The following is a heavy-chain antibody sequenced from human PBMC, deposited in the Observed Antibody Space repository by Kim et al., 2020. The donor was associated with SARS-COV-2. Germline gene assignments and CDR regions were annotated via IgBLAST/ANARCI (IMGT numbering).Heavy chain of an antibody. CDR3: VKDRVRRGSGSYYNREFDY. D-gene: IGHD3-10*01. V-gene: IGHV3-64D*06. Sequence: GGSLRLSCSASGFTFSSYAMHWVRQAPGKGLEYVSAISSNGGSTYYADSVKGRFTISRDNSKNTLYLQMSSLRAEDTAVYYCVKDRVRRGSGSYYNREFDYWGQGTLVTVSS. CDR1: GFTFSSYA. CDR2: ISSNGGST. J-gene: IGHJ4*02.